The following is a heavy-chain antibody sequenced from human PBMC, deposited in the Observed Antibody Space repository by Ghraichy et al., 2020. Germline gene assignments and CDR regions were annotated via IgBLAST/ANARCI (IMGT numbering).Heavy chain of an antibody. CDR2: ISYDGSNK. D-gene: IGHD2-2*02. J-gene: IGHJ6*02. Sequence: GGSLRLSCAASGFTFSSYGMHWVRQAPGKGLEWVAVISYDGSNKYYADSVKGRFTISRDNSKNTLYLQMNSLRAEDTAVYYCAKGTRYCSSTSCYIDYYYYGMDVWGQGTTVTVSS. CDR1: GFTFSSYG. CDR3: AKGTRYCSSTSCYIDYYYYGMDV. V-gene: IGHV3-30*18.